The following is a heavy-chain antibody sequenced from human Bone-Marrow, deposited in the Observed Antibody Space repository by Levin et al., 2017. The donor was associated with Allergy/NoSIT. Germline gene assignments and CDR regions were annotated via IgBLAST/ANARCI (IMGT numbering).Heavy chain of an antibody. J-gene: IGHJ6*02. Sequence: EASVKVSCKASGYSFTNSDINWVRQATGQGLEWMGWLDPKSGNTAYGERVQGRVSMTRDTSIATAYMELSSLTTEDTAVYYCARAWDIVEVLNVDYNYYGLDVWGQGTTVTVSS. CDR3: ARAWDIVEVLNVDYNYYGLDV. D-gene: IGHD2-2*01. V-gene: IGHV1-8*01. CDR2: LDPKSGNT. CDR1: GYSFTNSD.